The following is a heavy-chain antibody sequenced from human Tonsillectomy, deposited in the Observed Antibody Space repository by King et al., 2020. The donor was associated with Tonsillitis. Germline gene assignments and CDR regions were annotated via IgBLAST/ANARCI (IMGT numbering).Heavy chain of an antibody. V-gene: IGHV3-74*01. J-gene: IGHJ4*02. CDR2: INTDGSRT. CDR1: GFTFSSNW. Sequence: VQLVESGGGLVQPGGSLRLSCAASGFTFSSNWMHWVRQAPGKGLVWVSRINTDGSRTNYADSVKGRFPISRDNAKNTLYLQMNSLRAEDTAVYYCAREGPLDYWGQGTLVTVSS. CDR3: AREGPLDY.